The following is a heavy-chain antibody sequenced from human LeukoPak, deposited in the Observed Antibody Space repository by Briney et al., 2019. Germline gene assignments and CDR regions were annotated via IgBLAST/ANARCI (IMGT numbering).Heavy chain of an antibody. J-gene: IGHJ4*02. CDR2: IRYDGSNK. CDR1: GFTFSSYG. D-gene: IGHD2-2*01. CDR3: ARDDGPPIVVVPAADDGLDY. Sequence: GGSLRLSCAASGFTFSSYGMHWVRQAPGKGLEWVAFIRYDGSNKYYADSVKGRFTISRDNSKNTLYLQMNSLRAEDTAVYYCARDDGPPIVVVPAADDGLDYWGQGTLVTVSS. V-gene: IGHV3-30*02.